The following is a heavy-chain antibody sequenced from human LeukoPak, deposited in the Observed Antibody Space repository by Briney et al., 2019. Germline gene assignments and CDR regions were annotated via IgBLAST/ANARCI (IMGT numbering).Heavy chain of an antibody. CDR2: TSAYNGNT. D-gene: IGHD3-10*01. CDR1: GYTFTGYY. V-gene: IGHV1-18*04. Sequence: ASVKVSCKASGYTFTGYYMHWVRQAPGQGLEWMGWTSAYNGNTNYAQKLQGRVTMTTDTSTSTAYMELRSLRSDDTAVYYCARSLSGSEDYWGQGTLVTVSS. CDR3: ARSLSGSEDY. J-gene: IGHJ4*02.